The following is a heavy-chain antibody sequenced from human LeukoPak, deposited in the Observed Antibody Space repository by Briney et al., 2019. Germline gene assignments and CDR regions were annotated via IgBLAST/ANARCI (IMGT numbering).Heavy chain of an antibody. CDR2: MSYSGST. Sequence: SETLSLTCAVSGGSISSGGYYWAWIRQHPGKGLEWIGDMSYSGSTYYNPSLKSRVTISVDTSKNQVSPNLTSVTAADTAVYYCARYVFSYSSSPFETKWGQGTLVTVSS. J-gene: IGHJ4*02. D-gene: IGHD6-6*01. CDR1: GGSISSGGYY. CDR3: ARYVFSYSSSPFETK. V-gene: IGHV4-31*11.